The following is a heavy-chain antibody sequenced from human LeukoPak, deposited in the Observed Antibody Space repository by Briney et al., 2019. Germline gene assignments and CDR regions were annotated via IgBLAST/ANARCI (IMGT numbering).Heavy chain of an antibody. Sequence: ASVKVSCKASGYTFTDYYMHWWRQGPGQGLEWMGWIKLNSGDTRYAQKFEGRVTLARDTYISTAYMDLSSLRSDDTAMYYCARDSAAAAGLALDYWGQGTLVTVSS. CDR2: IKLNSGDT. D-gene: IGHD6-13*01. V-gene: IGHV1-2*02. J-gene: IGHJ4*02. CDR1: GYTFTDYY. CDR3: ARDSAAAAGLALDY.